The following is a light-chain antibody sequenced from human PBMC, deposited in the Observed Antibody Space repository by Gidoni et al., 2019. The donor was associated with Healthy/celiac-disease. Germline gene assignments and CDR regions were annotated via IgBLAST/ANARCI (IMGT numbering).Light chain of an antibody. Sequence: DIQLTQSPSFLSESVGDRVTITCRASQGISSYLAWYQQKPGKAPKLLIYAASTLQSGVPSRFSGSGSGTEFTLTISSLQPEDFATYYCQQLNSYPLMYTFGQGTKLEIK. CDR3: QQLNSYPLMYT. V-gene: IGKV1-9*01. J-gene: IGKJ2*01. CDR1: QGISSY. CDR2: AAS.